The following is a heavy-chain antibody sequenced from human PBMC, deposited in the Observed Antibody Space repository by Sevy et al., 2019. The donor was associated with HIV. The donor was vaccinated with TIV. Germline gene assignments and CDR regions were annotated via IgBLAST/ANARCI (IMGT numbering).Heavy chain of an antibody. V-gene: IGHV4-34*01. CDR1: GGSFSGYY. J-gene: IGHJ6*02. D-gene: IGHD3-3*01. CDR3: ARDLITIFRVVTDYYYYGMDV. Sequence: SETLSLTCAVYGGSFSGYYWSWIRQPPGKGLEWIGEINHSGSTNYNPSLKSRVTISVDTSKNQFSLKLSSVTAADTAVYYCARDLITIFRVVTDYYYYGMDVWGQGTTVTVSS. CDR2: INHSGST.